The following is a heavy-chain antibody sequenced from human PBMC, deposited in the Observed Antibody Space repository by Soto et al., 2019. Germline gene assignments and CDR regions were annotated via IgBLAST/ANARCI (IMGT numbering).Heavy chain of an antibody. CDR1: GDSIGSTDSY. CDR2: IYYTGGT. J-gene: IGHJ1*01. Sequence: QVQLQESGPGLVEPSQTLSLTCTVSGDSIGSTDSYWSWIRRPPGKGLEWIGYIYYTGGTFYNPSLTSRITLSLETSNNQFSLTLTSVTAADTGMYYCARGGSGWAEYFQHWGQGTLVAVSS. CDR3: ARGGSGWAEYFQH. D-gene: IGHD6-25*01. V-gene: IGHV4-30-4*08.